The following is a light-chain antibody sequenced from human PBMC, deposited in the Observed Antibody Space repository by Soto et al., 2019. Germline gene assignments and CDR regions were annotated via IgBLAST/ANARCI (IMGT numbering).Light chain of an antibody. J-gene: IGLJ2*01. CDR2: STN. CDR3: MLYMGGGLVV. CDR1: SGSVSTTYY. Sequence: QTVVTQEPSFSVSPGGTVTLTCGLTSGSVSTTYYPSWYQQTPGQAPRTLIYSTNIRSSGVPDRFSGSILGNKAALTIAGAQADDASDYPCMLYMGGGLVVFGGGTKLTVL. V-gene: IGLV8-61*01.